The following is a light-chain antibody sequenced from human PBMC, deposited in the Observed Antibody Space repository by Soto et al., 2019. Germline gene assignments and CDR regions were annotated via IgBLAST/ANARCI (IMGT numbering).Light chain of an antibody. Sequence: DIQMTQSPSTLSASVGDRVTITCLASQSISSWLAWYQQKRGKATNLLIYKASSLESGVPSRFSGSGYGTEFTLTISSLQRDDFATYYCQQYESYSDTFGQETLLEIK. J-gene: IGKJ5*01. CDR3: QQYESYSDT. CDR1: QSISSW. V-gene: IGKV1-5*03. CDR2: KAS.